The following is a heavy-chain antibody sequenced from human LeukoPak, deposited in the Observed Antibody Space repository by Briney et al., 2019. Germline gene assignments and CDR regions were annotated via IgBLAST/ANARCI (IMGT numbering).Heavy chain of an antibody. Sequence: GASVKVSCKASGYTFTSYGISWVRQAPGQGLEWMGWISAYNGNTNYAQKLQGRVTMTTDTSTSTVYMELSSLRSEDTAVYYCARVFGGSNTYFDYWGQGTLVTVSS. J-gene: IGHJ4*02. CDR2: ISAYNGNT. CDR3: ARVFGGSNTYFDY. D-gene: IGHD3-16*01. V-gene: IGHV1-18*01. CDR1: GYTFTSYG.